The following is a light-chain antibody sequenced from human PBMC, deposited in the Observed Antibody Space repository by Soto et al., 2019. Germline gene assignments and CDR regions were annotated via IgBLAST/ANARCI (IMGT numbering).Light chain of an antibody. CDR3: QHYKRYPYS. CDR2: KAS. V-gene: IGKV1-5*03. J-gene: IGKJ2*03. Sequence: DIQMTQSPSTLAASVGDRVAITCRASQNINRWLAWYQQKPGTAPKLLISKASSLGSGVQYRFSGNGSETEFTLNISSLQPDDFATYYCQHYKRYPYSFGQGTKLEIK. CDR1: QNINRW.